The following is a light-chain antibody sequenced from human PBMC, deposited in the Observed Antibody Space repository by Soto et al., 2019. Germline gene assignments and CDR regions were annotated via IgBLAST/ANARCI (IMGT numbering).Light chain of an antibody. CDR1: SREFGGYSY. CDR3: CSFAGSYTLYV. V-gene: IGLV2-11*01. CDR2: DVS. J-gene: IGLJ1*01. Sequence: QSVLTQPRSVSGSPGQSVTISCTGTSREFGGYSYVSWFQQHPGKAPKLMIYDVSKRPSGVPDRFSGSKSGNTASLTISGLQAEDEADYYCCSFAGSYTLYVFGTGTKVTVL.